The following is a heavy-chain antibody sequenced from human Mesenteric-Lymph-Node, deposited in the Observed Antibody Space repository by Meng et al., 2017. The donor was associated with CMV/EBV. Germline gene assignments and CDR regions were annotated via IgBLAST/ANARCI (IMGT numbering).Heavy chain of an antibody. J-gene: IGHJ4*02. D-gene: IGHD6-19*01. Sequence: SETLSLTCDVYGGSLRGYYWSWIRQPPGKGLEWIGEINHSGSTKYNPSLKSRVTVSVDTLSLELSSVTAADTAVYYCARVQQWLVLPDYWGQGTLVTVSS. CDR1: GGSLRGYY. V-gene: IGHV4-34*01. CDR2: INHSGST. CDR3: ARVQQWLVLPDY.